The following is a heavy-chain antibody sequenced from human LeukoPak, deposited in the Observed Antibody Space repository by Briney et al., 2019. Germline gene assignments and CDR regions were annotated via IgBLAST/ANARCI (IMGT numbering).Heavy chain of an antibody. CDR3: ARLNLGNSGFLLP. J-gene: IGHJ5*02. Sequence: SVKVSCKAFGGSFSSEAISWVRQAPGQGLEWMGGIIPIFGTANYAQKFQGRVTITTDESTSTAYMELSSLRSEDTAVYYCARLNLGNSGFLLPWGQGTLVTVSS. V-gene: IGHV1-69*05. CDR2: IIPIFGTA. CDR1: GGSFSSEA. D-gene: IGHD5-12*01.